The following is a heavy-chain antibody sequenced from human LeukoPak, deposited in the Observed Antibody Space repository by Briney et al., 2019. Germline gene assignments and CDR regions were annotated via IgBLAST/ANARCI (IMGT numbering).Heavy chain of an antibody. CDR1: GYPFNTHG. D-gene: IGHD3-3*01. CDR2: INPSGGST. V-gene: IGHV1-46*02. CDR3: RIFGVALDY. Sequence: ASVKVSCKASGYPFNTHGITWVRQAPGQGLEWMGIINPSGGSTSYAQKFQGRVTMTRDTSTSTVYMELSSLRSEDTAVYYCRIFGVALDYWGQGTLVTVSS. J-gene: IGHJ4*02.